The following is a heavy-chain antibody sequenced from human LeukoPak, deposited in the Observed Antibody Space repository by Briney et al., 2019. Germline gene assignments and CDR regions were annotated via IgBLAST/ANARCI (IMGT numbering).Heavy chain of an antibody. Sequence: PSETLSLTCTVSGGSISSYYWSWIRQPPGKGLEWIGYIYYSGSTNYNPSLKSRVTISVDTSKNQFSLKLSSGDAADTAVYYCARQGDSSSWLNFDYWGQGTLVSVSS. CDR2: IYYSGST. J-gene: IGHJ4*02. V-gene: IGHV4-59*08. CDR1: GGSISSYY. D-gene: IGHD6-13*01. CDR3: ARQGDSSSWLNFDY.